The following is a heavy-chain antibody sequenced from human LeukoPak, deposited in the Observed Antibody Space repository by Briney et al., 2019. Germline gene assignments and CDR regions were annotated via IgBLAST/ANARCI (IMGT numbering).Heavy chain of an antibody. CDR3: ARSPDYYDSSGYYLYYFDY. CDR1: GGTFSSYA. Sequence: GASVKVSFKASGGTFSSYAISWVRQAPGQGREWMGRIIPIFGIANYAQKFQGRVTITADKSTSTAYMELSSLRSEDTAVYYCARSPDYYDSSGYYLYYFDYWGQGTLVTVSS. V-gene: IGHV1-69*04. CDR2: IIPIFGIA. J-gene: IGHJ4*02. D-gene: IGHD3-22*01.